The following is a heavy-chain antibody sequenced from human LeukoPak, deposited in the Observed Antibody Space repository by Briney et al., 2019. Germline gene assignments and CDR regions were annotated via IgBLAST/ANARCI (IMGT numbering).Heavy chain of an antibody. Sequence: GGSLHLSCAASGFTVSGSAMHWVRPASGKGLEWLGRIRSKGYNYSTAYGASVKDRFIISRDDSKSTAYLQMSSLKSEDTAVYYCATLGETSGWYPDHWGQGTLVTVSS. CDR1: GFTVSGSA. D-gene: IGHD6-19*01. CDR3: ATLGETSGWYPDH. J-gene: IGHJ4*02. V-gene: IGHV3-73*01. CDR2: IRSKGYNYST.